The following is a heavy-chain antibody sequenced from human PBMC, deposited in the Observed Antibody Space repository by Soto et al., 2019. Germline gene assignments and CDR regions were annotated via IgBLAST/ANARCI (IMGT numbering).Heavy chain of an antibody. CDR3: AKGWLQRDYYYYGMDV. CDR2: ISGSGGST. V-gene: IGHV3-23*01. Sequence: PGGSLRLSCAASGFTFSSYAMSWVRQAPGKGLEWVSAISGSGGSTYYADSVKGRFTISRDNSKNTLYLQMNSLRAEDTAVYYSAKGWLQRDYYYYGMDVWGQGTTVTVS. CDR1: GFTFSSYA. D-gene: IGHD5-12*01. J-gene: IGHJ6*02.